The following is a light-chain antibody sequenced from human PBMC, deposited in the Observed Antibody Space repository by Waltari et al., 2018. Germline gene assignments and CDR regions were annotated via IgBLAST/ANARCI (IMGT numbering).Light chain of an antibody. Sequence: DIQMTQSPSSLSASVGDRVTITCQASQDISNSLNWYQHKPGKDPKVLIYDAANLESGVPSRFSGSGFGTDFTFTISSLQPEDLATYFCQQYHNLPATFGGGTKVESK. V-gene: IGKV1-33*01. CDR1: QDISNS. CDR3: QQYHNLPAT. CDR2: DAA. J-gene: IGKJ4*01.